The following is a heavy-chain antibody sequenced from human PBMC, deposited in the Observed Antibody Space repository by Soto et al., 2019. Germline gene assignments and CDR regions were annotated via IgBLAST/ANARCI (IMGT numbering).Heavy chain of an antibody. D-gene: IGHD4-17*01. CDR3: AKDPPVYGDYVPYDAFDI. CDR1: GFTFSSYA. Sequence: EVQLLESGGGLVQPGGSLRLSCAASGFTFSSYAMSWVRQAPGKGLEWVSAISGSGGSTYYAASVKGRFTISRDNAKNTLYLQMNSLRAEDTAVYYCAKDPPVYGDYVPYDAFDIWGQGTMVTVSS. CDR2: ISGSGGST. J-gene: IGHJ3*02. V-gene: IGHV3-23*01.